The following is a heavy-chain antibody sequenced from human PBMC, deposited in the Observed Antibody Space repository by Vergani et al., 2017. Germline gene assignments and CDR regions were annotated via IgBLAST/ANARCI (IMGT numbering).Heavy chain of an antibody. CDR3: ARDQKSGSFDY. D-gene: IGHD1-26*01. CDR2: ISSSSSYT. J-gene: IGHJ4*02. V-gene: IGHV3-21*05. Sequence: VQLVESGGGVVQPGRSLRLSCAASGFTLSSYAMSWVRQAPGKGLEWVSYISSSSSYTNCADSVKGRFTNTRDNAKNSLYLQMNSLRAGDATVYYCARDQKSGSFDYWGQGTLVTVSS. CDR1: GFTLSSYA.